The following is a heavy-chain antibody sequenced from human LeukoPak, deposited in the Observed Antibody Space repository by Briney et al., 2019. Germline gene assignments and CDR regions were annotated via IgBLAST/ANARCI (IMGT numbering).Heavy chain of an antibody. D-gene: IGHD2-15*01. CDR2: ISSSGSTI. Sequence: GGSLRLSCAASGFTFSSYEMNWVRQAPGKGLEWVSYISSSGSTIYYADSVKGRFTISRDNAKNSLYLQMNSLRAEDTAVYYCAREDCSGGSCYSSFDYWGQGTLVTVSS. V-gene: IGHV3-48*03. J-gene: IGHJ4*02. CDR1: GFTFSSYE. CDR3: AREDCSGGSCYSSFDY.